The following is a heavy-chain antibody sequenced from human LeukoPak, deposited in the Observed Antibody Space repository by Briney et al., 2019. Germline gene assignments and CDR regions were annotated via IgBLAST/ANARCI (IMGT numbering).Heavy chain of an antibody. Sequence: SLKVSCKASGGTFSRCAMSGVRQAPGKGLEWVSSIRGSGDTTEYTDSVKGRFTISRDNSKSTLSLQMNSLRPQNTPAYYSAATPIYDILTIVFDFWGRGNLVTVFS. CDR1: GGTFSRCA. CDR3: AATPIYDILTIVFDF. D-gene: IGHD3-9*01. V-gene: IGHV3-23*01. CDR2: IRGSGDTT. J-gene: IGHJ4*02.